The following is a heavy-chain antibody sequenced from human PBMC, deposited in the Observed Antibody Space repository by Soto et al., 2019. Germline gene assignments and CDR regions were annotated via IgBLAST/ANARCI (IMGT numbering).Heavy chain of an antibody. V-gene: IGHV1-46*01. CDR1: GYTFTSYS. J-gene: IGHJ3*02. D-gene: IGHD6-6*01. Sequence: ASVKVSCKAPGYTFTSYSMHWVRQAPGQGLEWMGIINPSGGSTSYAQKFQGRVTMTRDTSTSTVYMELSSLRSEDTAVYYCARVVRSSSAGGHAFDIWGQGTMVTVS. CDR3: ARVVRSSSAGGHAFDI. CDR2: INPSGGST.